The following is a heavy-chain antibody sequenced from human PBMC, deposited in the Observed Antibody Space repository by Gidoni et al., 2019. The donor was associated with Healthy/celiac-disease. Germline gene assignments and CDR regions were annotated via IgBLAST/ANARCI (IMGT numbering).Heavy chain of an antibody. CDR2: ISWNSGSI. CDR1: GFTFDAYA. D-gene: IGHD3-10*01. Sequence: EVQLVESGGGLVQPGRSLRLSCAASGFTFDAYAMHWVRQAPGKGLEWVSGISWNSGSIGYADSVKGRFTISRDNAKNSLYLQMNSLRAEDTALYYCAKDGGLLWFGEDGNWFDPWGQGTLVTVSS. CDR3: AKDGGLLWFGEDGNWFDP. V-gene: IGHV3-9*01. J-gene: IGHJ5*02.